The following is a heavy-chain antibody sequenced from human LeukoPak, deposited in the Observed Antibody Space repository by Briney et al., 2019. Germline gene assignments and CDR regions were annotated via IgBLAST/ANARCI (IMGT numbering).Heavy chain of an antibody. CDR1: GFTFSSYA. Sequence: PGGSLRLSCAASGFTFSSYAMSWVRQAPGKGLEWVSAISGSGGSACYADSVKGRFTISRDNSKNTLYLQMNSLRAEDTAVYYCANVQVYSNYGTIDYWGQGTLVTVSS. J-gene: IGHJ4*02. CDR2: ISGSGGSA. D-gene: IGHD4-11*01. CDR3: ANVQVYSNYGTIDY. V-gene: IGHV3-23*01.